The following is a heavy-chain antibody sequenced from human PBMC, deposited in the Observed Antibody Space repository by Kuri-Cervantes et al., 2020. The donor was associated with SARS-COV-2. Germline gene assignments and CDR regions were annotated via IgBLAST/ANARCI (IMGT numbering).Heavy chain of an antibody. CDR1: GYTFTGYY. D-gene: IGHD5-18*01. V-gene: IGHV1-2*04. Sequence: ASVKVSCKASGYTFTGYYMHWVRQAPGQGLEWMGWINPNSGGTNYAQKFQGWVTMTRDTSISTAYMELSRLRSDDTAVYHCARGLDTAMAYYFDYWGQGTLVTVSS. J-gene: IGHJ4*02. CDR3: ARGLDTAMAYYFDY. CDR2: INPNSGGT.